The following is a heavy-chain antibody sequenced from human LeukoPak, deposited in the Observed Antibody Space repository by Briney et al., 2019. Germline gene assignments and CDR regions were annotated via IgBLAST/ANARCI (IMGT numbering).Heavy chain of an antibody. J-gene: IGHJ4*02. CDR1: GFTFSSYA. CDR2: ISYDGSNK. D-gene: IGHD4-17*01. CDR3: AKYSDYGDYVLGY. V-gene: IGHV3-30-3*02. Sequence: PGRSLRLSCAASGFTFSSYAMHWVRQAPGKGLEWVAVISYDGSNKYYADSVKGRFTISRDNSKNTLYLQMNSLRAEDTAVYYCAKYSDYGDYVLGYWGQGTLVTVSS.